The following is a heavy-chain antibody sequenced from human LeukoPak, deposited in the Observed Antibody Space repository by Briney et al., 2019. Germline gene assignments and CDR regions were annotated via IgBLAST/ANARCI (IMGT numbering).Heavy chain of an antibody. CDR3: AKRIAAAGPYFDY. Sequence: GGSLRLSCAASGFTFSSYAMSWVRQAPGKGLEWVSAISGSSGSTYYADSVKGRFTISRDNSKNTLYLQMNSLRAEDTAIYYCAKRIAAAGPYFDYWGQGTLVTVSS. V-gene: IGHV3-23*01. D-gene: IGHD6-13*01. CDR1: GFTFSSYA. J-gene: IGHJ4*02. CDR2: ISGSSGST.